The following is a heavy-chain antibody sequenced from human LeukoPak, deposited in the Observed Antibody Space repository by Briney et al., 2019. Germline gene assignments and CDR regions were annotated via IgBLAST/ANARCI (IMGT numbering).Heavy chain of an antibody. CDR3: ARDLIGYYDSSGYLTDDY. CDR1: GYTFTSYG. D-gene: IGHD3-22*01. J-gene: IGHJ4*02. CDR2: ISAYNGNT. Sequence: GASVKVSCKASGYTFTSYGISWVRQAPGQGLEWMGWISAYNGNTNYAQKLQGRVTMTTDTSTSTAYMELRSLRSDDTAVYYCARDLIGYYDSSGYLTDDYWGQGTLVTVSS. V-gene: IGHV1-18*01.